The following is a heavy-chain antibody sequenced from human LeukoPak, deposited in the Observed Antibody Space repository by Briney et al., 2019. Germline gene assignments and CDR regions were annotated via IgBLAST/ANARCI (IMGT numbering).Heavy chain of an antibody. J-gene: IGHJ6*02. CDR2: INHSGST. CDR1: GGSFSGYY. CDR3: ARRPYCSSTSCSSRGGRRYYYGMDV. Sequence: SETLSLTCAVYGGSFSGYYWSWIRQPPGKGLEWIGEINHSGSTNCNPSLKSRVTISVDTSKNQFSLKLSSVTAADTAVYYCARRPYCSSTSCSSRGGRRYYYGMDVRGQGTTVTVSS. D-gene: IGHD2-2*01. V-gene: IGHV4-34*01.